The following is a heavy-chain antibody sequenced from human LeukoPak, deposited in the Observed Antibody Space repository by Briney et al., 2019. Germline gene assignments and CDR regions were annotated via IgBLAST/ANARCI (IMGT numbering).Heavy chain of an antibody. CDR3: ARATTVTTPFDY. D-gene: IGHD4-17*01. CDR2: ISAYNGNT. CDR1: GYTFTSYG. Sequence: ASVKVSCKASGYTFTSYGISWVRQAPGQGLEWMGWISAYNGNTNYAQKFQGRVTITADKSTSTAYMELSSLRSEDTAVYYCARATTVTTPFDYWGQGTLVTVSS. J-gene: IGHJ4*02. V-gene: IGHV1-18*01.